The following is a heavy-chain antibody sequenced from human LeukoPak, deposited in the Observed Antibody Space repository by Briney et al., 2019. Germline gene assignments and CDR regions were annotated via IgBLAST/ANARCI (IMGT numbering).Heavy chain of an antibody. J-gene: IGHJ3*02. D-gene: IGHD3-16*02. CDR3: ARVVDDYIWGSYRGWAFDI. V-gene: IGHV3-7*01. CDR2: INQDGSEK. CDR1: GFTFSSYW. Sequence: PGGSLRLSCAASGFTFSSYWMSWVRQAPGKGLEWVANINQDGSEKYYVDSVKGRFTISRDNAKNSLYLQMNSLRAEDTAVYYCARVVDDYIWGSYRGWAFDIWGQGTMVTVSS.